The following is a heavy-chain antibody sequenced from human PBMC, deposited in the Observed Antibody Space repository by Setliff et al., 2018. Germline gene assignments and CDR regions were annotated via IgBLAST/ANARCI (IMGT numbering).Heavy chain of an antibody. CDR2: ISYDGTIT. D-gene: IGHD2-15*01. CDR1: GFTFDDFA. CDR3: ASSSGGNYEAYFDY. J-gene: IGHJ4*02. V-gene: IGHV3-30*03. Sequence: GGSLRLSCAASGFTFDDFAMHWVRQAPGKGLEWVAVISYDGTITHYVDSVKGRFSISRDNSQNTLYLQMNSLSPEDTALYYCASSSGGNYEAYFDYWGQGTLVTVSS.